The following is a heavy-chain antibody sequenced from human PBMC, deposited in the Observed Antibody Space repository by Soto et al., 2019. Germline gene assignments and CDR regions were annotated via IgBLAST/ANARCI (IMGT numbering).Heavy chain of an antibody. CDR2: ISSSSSYI. V-gene: IGHV3-21*01. CDR3: AKDDDTSSHFSLLDF. D-gene: IGHD3-22*01. Sequence: EVQLVESGGGLVKPGGSLRLSCAASGFTFSSYSMNWVRQAPGKGLEWVSSISSSSSYIYYADSVKGRFTISRDNAKNSLYLQMNSLRAEDTAVYYCAKDDDTSSHFSLLDFRGQGTLVTVSS. J-gene: IGHJ4*02. CDR1: GFTFSSYS.